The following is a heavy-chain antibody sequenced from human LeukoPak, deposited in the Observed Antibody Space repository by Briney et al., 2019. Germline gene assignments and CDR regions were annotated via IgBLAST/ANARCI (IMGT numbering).Heavy chain of an antibody. CDR2: ISYDGSNK. CDR3: AREGAMVRGVIIPYYFDY. J-gene: IGHJ4*01. V-gene: IGHV3-30*04. Sequence: PGRSLRLSCAASGFTFSSYAMHWVRQAPGKGLEWVAVISYDGSNKYYADSVKGRFTISRDNSKNTLYLQMNSLRAEDTAVYYCAREGAMVRGVIIPYYFDYWGQGTLVTVSS. D-gene: IGHD3-10*01. CDR1: GFTFSSYA.